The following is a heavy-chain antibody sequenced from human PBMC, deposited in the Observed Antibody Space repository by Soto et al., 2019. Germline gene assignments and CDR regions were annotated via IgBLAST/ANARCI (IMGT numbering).Heavy chain of an antibody. D-gene: IGHD2-2*01. CDR3: ARDMDRVVPAAIPWFDP. V-gene: IGHV1-18*04. CDR1: GYTFTCYG. J-gene: IGHJ5*02. Sequence: ASVKVSCKASGYTFTCYGIGWVRQAPGQGLEWMGWISAYNGNTNYAQKLQGRVTMTTDTSTSTAYMELRSLRSDDTAVYYCARDMDRVVPAAIPWFDPWGQGTLVTVSS. CDR2: ISAYNGNT.